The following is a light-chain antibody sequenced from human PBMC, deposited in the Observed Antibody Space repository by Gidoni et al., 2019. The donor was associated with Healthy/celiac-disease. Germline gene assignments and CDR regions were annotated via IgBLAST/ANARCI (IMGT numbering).Light chain of an antibody. V-gene: IGLV3-21*02. CDR2: DDS. Sequence: SYLLTQPPSVSVAPGQTARITRGGNNIGSQSVHWYQQKPGQAPVLVVYDDSDRPSGIPERFSGSNSGNTATLTISRVEAGDEADYYCQVWDSSSDHVVFGGGTKLTVL. CDR3: QVWDSSSDHVV. J-gene: IGLJ2*01. CDR1: NIGSQS.